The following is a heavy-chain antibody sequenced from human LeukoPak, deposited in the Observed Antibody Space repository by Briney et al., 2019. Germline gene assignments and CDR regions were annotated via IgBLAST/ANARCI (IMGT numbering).Heavy chain of an antibody. CDR1: GFTFSSYS. J-gene: IGHJ4*02. V-gene: IGHV3-21*01. Sequence: PGGSLRLSCAASGFTFSSYSMNWVRQAPGKGLEWVSSISSSSSHIYYADSVKGRFTISRDNAKNSLYLQMNSLRAEDTAVYYCARVKRLTTGLGRYDYWGQGTLVIVSS. CDR2: ISSSSSHI. D-gene: IGHD4-17*01. CDR3: ARVKRLTTGLGRYDY.